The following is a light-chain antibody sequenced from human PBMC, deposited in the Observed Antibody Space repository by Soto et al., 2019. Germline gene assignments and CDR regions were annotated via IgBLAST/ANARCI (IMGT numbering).Light chain of an antibody. Sequence: QSALTQPASVSGSPGQSITISCTGTSSEVGSYNLVSWYQQHPGKAPKLMIYEGSKRPSGVSNRFSGSKSANTASLTISGLQAEDEADYYCCSYAGSRVFGGGTKLTVL. CDR1: SSEVGSYNL. V-gene: IGLV2-23*01. CDR3: CSYAGSRV. J-gene: IGLJ3*02. CDR2: EGS.